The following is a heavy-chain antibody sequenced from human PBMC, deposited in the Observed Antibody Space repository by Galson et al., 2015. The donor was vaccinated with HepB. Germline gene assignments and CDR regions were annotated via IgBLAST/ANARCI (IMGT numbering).Heavy chain of an antibody. CDR1: GFTFSSHS. V-gene: IGHV3-48*04. CDR2: ISGSSVSI. D-gene: IGHD2-8*02. J-gene: IGHJ4*02. Sequence: SLRLSCAASGFTFSSHSMNWVRQAPGKGLEWLSYISGSSVSIYYADSVKGRFTISRDNDQNSLYLQMDSLRVEDTAVYYCARVYCTGGSCYGTDFDYWGQGILVTVSS. CDR3: ARVYCTGGSCYGTDFDY.